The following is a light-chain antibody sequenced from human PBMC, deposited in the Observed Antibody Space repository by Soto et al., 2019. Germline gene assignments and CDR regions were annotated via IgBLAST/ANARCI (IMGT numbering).Light chain of an antibody. J-gene: IGLJ7*01. CDR1: VSNIGSNT. V-gene: IGLV1-44*01. CDR3: ATWDDSLNVVV. CDR2: SNN. Sequence: QSVLTQPPSASGTPGQRVTISCSGSVSNIGSNTVNWYQQLPETAPRLLIYSNNQGPSGVPDRFSGSKSGTSASLAISGLQAEDEADYYCATWDDSLNVVVFGGGTQLTVL.